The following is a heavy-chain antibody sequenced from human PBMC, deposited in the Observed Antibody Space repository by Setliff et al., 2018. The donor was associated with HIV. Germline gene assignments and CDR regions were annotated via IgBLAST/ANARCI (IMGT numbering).Heavy chain of an antibody. J-gene: IGHJ4*02. CDR1: GGSISSSSYY. D-gene: IGHD5-12*01. V-gene: IGHV4-39*01. CDR3: ASYRKAERWLQLGGNVDY. CDR2: IYYSGST. Sequence: SETLSLTCTVSGGSISSSSYYWGWIRQPPGKGLEWIGSIYYSGSTYYNPSLKSRVTISVDTSKNQFSLKLSSVTAADTAVYYCASYRKAERWLQLGGNVDYWGQGTLVT.